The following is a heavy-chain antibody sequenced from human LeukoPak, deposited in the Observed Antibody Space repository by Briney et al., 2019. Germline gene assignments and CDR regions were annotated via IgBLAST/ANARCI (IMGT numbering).Heavy chain of an antibody. V-gene: IGHV4-59*08. CDR3: VRQRLLWFGESDSGFDY. CDR1: GGSISSYY. D-gene: IGHD3-10*01. CDR2: IYYSGST. J-gene: IGHJ4*02. Sequence: SETLPLTCTVSGGSISSYYWSWIRQPPGKGLEWIGYIYYSGSTNYNPSLKSRVTISLDTSKKQFSLNLSSVTAADTAVYYCVRQRLLWFGESDSGFDYWGQGTLVTVSS.